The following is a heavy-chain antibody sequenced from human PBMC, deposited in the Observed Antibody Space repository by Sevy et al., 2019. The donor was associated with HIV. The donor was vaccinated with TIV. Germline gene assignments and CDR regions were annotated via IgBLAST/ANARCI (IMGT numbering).Heavy chain of an antibody. J-gene: IGHJ6*03. CDR1: GFTFSSYS. Sequence: GGSLRLSCAASGFTFSSYSMNWVRQAPGKGLEWVSSISSSSSYKYYADSVKGRFTISRDNAKNSLYLQMNSLRAEDTAVYYCARYPDYYYYYMDVWGKGTTVTVSS. V-gene: IGHV3-21*01. CDR2: ISSSSSYK. CDR3: ARYPDYYYYYMDV.